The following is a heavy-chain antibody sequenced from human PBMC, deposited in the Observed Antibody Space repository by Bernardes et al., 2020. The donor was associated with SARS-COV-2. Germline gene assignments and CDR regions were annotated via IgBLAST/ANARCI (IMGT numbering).Heavy chain of an antibody. CDR2: ISGSGGTT. Sequence: GGSLRLSCAASGFTFTSYAMSWVRQAPGTGLEWVSAISGSGGTTYYADSVKGRFTISRDNSKNTLYLQMNSLRAEDTAVYYCAKDRGVSIPWTYWGQGTLVTVSS. CDR3: AKDRGVSIPWTY. D-gene: IGHD5-12*01. J-gene: IGHJ4*02. V-gene: IGHV3-23*01. CDR1: GFTFTSYA.